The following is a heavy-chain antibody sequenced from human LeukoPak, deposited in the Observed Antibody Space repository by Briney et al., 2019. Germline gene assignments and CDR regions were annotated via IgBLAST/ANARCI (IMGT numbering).Heavy chain of an antibody. CDR2: ISWNSGSI. Sequence: GRSLRLSCAASGFTFDDYAMHWVRQAPGKGLEWVSGISWNSGSIGSADSVKGRFTISRDNAKNSLYLQMNSLRAEDTALYYCAKDAPRRYYDFWSGYYGSYWYFDLWGRGTLVTVSS. V-gene: IGHV3-9*01. J-gene: IGHJ2*01. CDR3: AKDAPRRYYDFWSGYYGSYWYFDL. D-gene: IGHD3-3*01. CDR1: GFTFDDYA.